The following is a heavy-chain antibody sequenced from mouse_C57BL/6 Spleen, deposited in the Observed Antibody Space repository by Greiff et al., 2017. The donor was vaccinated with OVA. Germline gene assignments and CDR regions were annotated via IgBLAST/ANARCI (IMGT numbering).Heavy chain of an antibody. CDR3: AREGGVDY. Sequence: EVHLVESGGDLVKPGGSLKLSCAASGFTFSSYGMSWVRQTPDKRLEWVATISSGGSYTYYPDSVKGRFTISRDNAKNTLYLQMSSLKSEDTAMYYCAREGGVDYWGQGTTLTVSS. V-gene: IGHV5-6*01. D-gene: IGHD1-1*02. CDR1: GFTFSSYG. J-gene: IGHJ2*01. CDR2: ISSGGSYT.